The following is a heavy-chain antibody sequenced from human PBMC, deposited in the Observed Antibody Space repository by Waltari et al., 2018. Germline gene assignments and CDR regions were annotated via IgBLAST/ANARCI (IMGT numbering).Heavy chain of an antibody. J-gene: IGHJ4*02. CDR2: INAGNGNT. CDR1: GYTFRTYA. V-gene: IGHV1-3*01. CDR3: AGGYYCSSGSCYSGVDY. Sequence: QVQLVQSGAEVKKPGASVKVSCKASGYTFRTYAMHWVRQAPGQRLEWKGWINAGNGNTKYSQNVQDRVNITRNTTASTAYMELRSLRAEDTAVYYGAGGYYCSSGSCYSGVDYWGQGTLVTVSS. D-gene: IGHD2-15*01.